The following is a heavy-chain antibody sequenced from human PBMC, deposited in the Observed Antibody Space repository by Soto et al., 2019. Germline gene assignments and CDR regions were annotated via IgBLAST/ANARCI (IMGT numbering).Heavy chain of an antibody. CDR1: GFTFSSYV. D-gene: IGHD3-22*01. J-gene: IGHJ4*02. Sequence: EVQLLESGGGLAQPGGSLRLSCAASGFTFSSYVMSWVRQIPGKGLEWVSGIGKDGDSTHYADSVRGRFTISRDNSKNTLYLQLNSLRVEDTAIYYCARRLGRGLTLGVVIDYCGPGTPVTVSS. CDR2: IGKDGDST. V-gene: IGHV3-23*01. CDR3: ARRLGRGLTLGVVIDY.